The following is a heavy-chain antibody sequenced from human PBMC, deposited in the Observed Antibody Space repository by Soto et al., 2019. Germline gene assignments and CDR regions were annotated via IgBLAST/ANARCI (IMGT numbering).Heavy chain of an antibody. Sequence: SETLSLTCTVSGGSIGSGDYYGSWIRHAPGKGLEWIGYIYYSGSTYYNPSLKSRVTISVDTSKNQFSLKLSSVTAADTAVYYCARGLQWSGAYYFDYWGQGTLVTVSS. CDR1: GGSIGSGDYY. V-gene: IGHV4-30-4*01. CDR3: ARGLQWSGAYYFDY. J-gene: IGHJ4*02. D-gene: IGHD3-10*01. CDR2: IYYSGST.